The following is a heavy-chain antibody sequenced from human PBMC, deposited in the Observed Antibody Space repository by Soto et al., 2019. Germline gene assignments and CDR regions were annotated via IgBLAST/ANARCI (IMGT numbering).Heavy chain of an antibody. D-gene: IGHD6-19*01. Sequence: EVQLLESGGGLVQPGGSLRLSCAASGFTFSSYAMSWVRQAPGKGLEWVSGISGSGDSTYYADSVKGRFTISRDNSQNTLYLHMNSQGAEDTAVYYGAKGVPGVAVAGTRYYQHWGQGNLVTLAS. CDR1: GFTFSSYA. CDR3: AKGVPGVAVAGTRYYQH. J-gene: IGHJ1*01. CDR2: ISGSGDST. V-gene: IGHV3-23*01.